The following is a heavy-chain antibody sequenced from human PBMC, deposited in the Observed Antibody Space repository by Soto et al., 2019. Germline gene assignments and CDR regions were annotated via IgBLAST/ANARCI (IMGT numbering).Heavy chain of an antibody. Sequence: GGSLRLSCAASGFTFSSYGMHWVRQAPGKGLEWVAVISYDGSNKYYADSVKGRFTISRDNSKNTLYLQMNSLRAEDTAVYYCAKDLMGAYATSHAQPGITGTPYYYYGMDVWGQGTTVTVSS. V-gene: IGHV3-30*18. CDR3: AKDLMGAYATSHAQPGITGTPYYYYGMDV. D-gene: IGHD1-20*01. J-gene: IGHJ6*02. CDR2: ISYDGSNK. CDR1: GFTFSSYG.